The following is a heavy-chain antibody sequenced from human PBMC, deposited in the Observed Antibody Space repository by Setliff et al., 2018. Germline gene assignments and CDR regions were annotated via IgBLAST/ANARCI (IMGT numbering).Heavy chain of an antibody. D-gene: IGHD5-12*01. CDR1: GYTFTYFG. V-gene: IGHV1-18*01. CDR2: ISPYNGQT. Sequence: ASVKVSCKASGYTFTYFGLSWVRQAPGQGLEWMGWISPYNGQTTYAQRFQDRVTMTADTSTNTAYLEVRSLRSDDTAIYYCARSSRSGYYHQRDSFDLWGQGTRVTVS. J-gene: IGHJ3*01. CDR3: ARSSRSGYYHQRDSFDL.